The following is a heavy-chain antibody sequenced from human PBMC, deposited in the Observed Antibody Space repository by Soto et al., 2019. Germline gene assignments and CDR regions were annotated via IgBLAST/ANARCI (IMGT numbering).Heavy chain of an antibody. CDR2: IQGDGSSP. D-gene: IGHD2-21*02. V-gene: IGHV3-74*01. J-gene: IGHJ4*02. CDR1: GFTFNYYW. CDR3: ARGGDPDY. Sequence: EVQLVESGGGLVQPGGSLRLSCVASGFTFNYYWMHWVRQAPGKGLVWVSRIQGDGSSPDYVDSVKGRFTISRDNAKNTLYLHMNNLRAEDTAVYYCARGGDPDYWGQGTLVTVSS.